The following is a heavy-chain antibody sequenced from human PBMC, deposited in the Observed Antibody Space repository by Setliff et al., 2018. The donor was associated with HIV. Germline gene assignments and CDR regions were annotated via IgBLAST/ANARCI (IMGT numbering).Heavy chain of an antibody. V-gene: IGHV4-34*01. CDR2: ITHSGST. CDR3: ARRPYTALVPFDY. CDR1: DGSFSGYY. Sequence: SETLSLTCAVYDGSFSGYYWIWIRQPPGKGLEWIGEITHSGSTNYNPSLKSRVTISVDSSKNQFSLKLTSVTAADTAVYYCARRPYTALVPFDYWGQGTLVTVSS. J-gene: IGHJ4*02. D-gene: IGHD5-18*01.